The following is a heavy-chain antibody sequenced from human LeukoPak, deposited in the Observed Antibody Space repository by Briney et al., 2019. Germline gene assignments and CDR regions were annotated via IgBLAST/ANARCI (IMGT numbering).Heavy chain of an antibody. CDR3: AREPPPRYYYDSSGYYYYYYMDV. D-gene: IGHD3-22*01. J-gene: IGHJ6*03. CDR2: INPSGGST. V-gene: IGHV1-46*01. Sequence: ASVKVSCKASGYTFTRYYMHWVRQAPGQGLEWMGIINPSGGSTSYAQKFQGRVTMTRDTSTSTVYMELSSLRSEDTAVYYCAREPPPRYYYDSSGYYYYYYMDVWGKGTTVTVSS. CDR1: GYTFTRYY.